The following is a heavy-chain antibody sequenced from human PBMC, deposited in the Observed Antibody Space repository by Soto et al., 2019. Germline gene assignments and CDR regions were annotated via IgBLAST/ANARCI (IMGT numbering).Heavy chain of an antibody. V-gene: IGHV3-15*07. CDR1: GFSFTNAW. CDR3: TTSVKTKVSG. D-gene: IGHD6-25*01. CDR2: IKSKTDGETT. J-gene: IGHJ4*02. Sequence: EVQLVESGGGLVQPGGSLRLSCAASGFSFTNAWMNWVRQAPGKGLEWVGRIKSKTDGETTDYAAPVKGRFTISRDDSKNTLYLQMDSLITEDTAVYYCTTSVKTKVSGWGQGTLVTVSS.